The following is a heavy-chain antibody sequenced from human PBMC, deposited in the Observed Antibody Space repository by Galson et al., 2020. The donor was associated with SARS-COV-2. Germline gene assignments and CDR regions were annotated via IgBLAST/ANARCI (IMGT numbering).Heavy chain of an antibody. D-gene: IGHD4-4*01. V-gene: IGHV3-30*02. Sequence: GGSLRLSCTASGFTFRDCGMHWVRQAPGRGLEWVAFIRNDGSGKYYADSVKGRFTISRDSSRSTLYLQMNSLRPDDTAVYYCAKELSTGGQGTLVTVSS. CDR1: GFTFRDCG. J-gene: IGHJ4*02. CDR3: AKELST. CDR2: IRNDGSGK.